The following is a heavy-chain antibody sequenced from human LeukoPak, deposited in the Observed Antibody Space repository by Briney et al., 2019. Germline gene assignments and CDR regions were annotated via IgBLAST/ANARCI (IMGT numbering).Heavy chain of an antibody. V-gene: IGHV3-53*01. D-gene: IGHD3-22*01. J-gene: IGHJ1*01. CDR1: GFSVSSNY. CDR2: IYTDGST. CDR3: ARAPSEIGGYYPEYFRH. Sequence: GGSLRLSCAASGFSVSSNYISWVRQAPGKGLEWVSVIYTDGSTKSADSVKARFTISRDNAKNTVSLQMNSLRAEDTGVYYCARAPSEIGGYYPEYFRHWGQGTLVTVSS.